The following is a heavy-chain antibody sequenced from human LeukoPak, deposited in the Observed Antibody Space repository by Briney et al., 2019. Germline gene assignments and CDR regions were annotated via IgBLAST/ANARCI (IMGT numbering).Heavy chain of an antibody. CDR2: ISYGGSNK. CDR3: ARGQFRLSDFDSSGFDY. Sequence: GGSLRLSCAASGFTFSSYAMHWVRQAPGKGLEWVAVISYGGSNKYYADSVKGRFTISRDNSKNTLYLRMNSLRAEDTAVYYCARGQFRLSDFDSSGFDYWGQGTLVTVSS. D-gene: IGHD3-22*01. CDR1: GFTFSSYA. J-gene: IGHJ4*02. V-gene: IGHV3-30*04.